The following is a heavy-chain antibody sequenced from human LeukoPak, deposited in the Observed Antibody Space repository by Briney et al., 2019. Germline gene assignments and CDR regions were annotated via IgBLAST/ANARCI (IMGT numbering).Heavy chain of an antibody. V-gene: IGHV3-33*01. D-gene: IGHD3-22*01. CDR2: IWYDGSNK. CDR1: GFTFSSHG. J-gene: IGHJ4*02. CDR3: ARDGDPYDSSGYYIRHKFAGGLSYFDF. Sequence: GRSLRLSCAASGFTFSSHGMHWVRQAPGKGLEWVAVIWYDGSNKYYADSVKGRFTISRDNSKNTLYLQMNSLRAEDTAVYYCARDGDPYDSSGYYIRHKFAGGLSYFDFWGQGTLVTVSS.